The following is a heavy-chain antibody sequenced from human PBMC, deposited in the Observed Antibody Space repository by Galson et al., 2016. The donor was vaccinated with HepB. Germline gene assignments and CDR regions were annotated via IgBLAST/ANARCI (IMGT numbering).Heavy chain of an antibody. J-gene: IGHJ3*02. CDR2: INSNGGRT. V-gene: IGHV3-64D*06. CDR3: VKEGYQELSDGAFDI. CDR1: GFTFSSYS. Sequence: SLRLSCAASGFTFSSYSMHWVRQAPGKGLEYVSGINSNGGRTYYTDPVKGRFTLSRDNSKNTVYLRMSSLRIEDTAVYFCVKEGYQELSDGAFDIWGQGTMVTVSS. D-gene: IGHD2-2*01.